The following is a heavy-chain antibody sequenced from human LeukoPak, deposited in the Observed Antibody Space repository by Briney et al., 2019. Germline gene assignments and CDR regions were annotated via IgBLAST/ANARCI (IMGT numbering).Heavy chain of an antibody. J-gene: IGHJ4*02. V-gene: IGHV3-66*01. CDR3: ARGVAGPFDY. Sequence: GGSLRLSCAASGFTVSSNYMSWVRQAPGKGLEWVSVIYSAGSTFYADSVKGRFTISRDNSKNMVHLQMNSLRAEDTAVYYCARGVAGPFDYWGQGTLVTVSS. CDR2: IYSAGST. D-gene: IGHD6-19*01. CDR1: GFTVSSNY.